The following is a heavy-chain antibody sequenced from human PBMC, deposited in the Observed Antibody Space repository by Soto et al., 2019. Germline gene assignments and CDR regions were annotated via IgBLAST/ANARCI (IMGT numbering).Heavy chain of an antibody. CDR2: INPNSGGT. V-gene: IGHV1-2*02. CDR1: GYTFTGYY. CDR3: ARPIGYCSSTSCYPGNNWFDP. Sequence: ASVKVSCKASGYTFTGYYMHWVRQAPGQGLEWMGWINPNSGGTNYAQKFQGRVTMTRDTSISTAYMELSRLRSDDTAVYYCARPIGYCSSTSCYPGNNWFDPWGQGALVTVSS. J-gene: IGHJ5*02. D-gene: IGHD2-2*01.